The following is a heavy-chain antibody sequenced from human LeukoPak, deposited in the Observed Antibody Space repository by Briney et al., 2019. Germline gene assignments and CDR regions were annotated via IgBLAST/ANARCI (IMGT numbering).Heavy chain of an antibody. CDR2: IYSGGNT. J-gene: IGHJ4*02. CDR1: GFTVSTNY. D-gene: IGHD6-19*01. Sequence: PGGSLRLSCAASGFTVSTNYMSWVRQAPEKGLEWVSVIYSGGNTYYADSVKGRFTISRDNSKNTLFLQMNSLRAEDTAVYYCARGLAVPASYYFDYWGQGTLVTVSS. CDR3: ARGLAVPASYYFDY. V-gene: IGHV3-53*01.